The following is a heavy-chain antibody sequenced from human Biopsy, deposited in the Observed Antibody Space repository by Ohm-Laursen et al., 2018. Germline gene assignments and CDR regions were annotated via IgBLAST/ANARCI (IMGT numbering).Heavy chain of an antibody. J-gene: IGHJ3*02. CDR3: ARDPGYDFWSGSDPFDI. V-gene: IGHV1-18*04. D-gene: IGHD3-3*01. CDR2: ISTYNDDT. CDR1: GYTFTAYG. Sequence: ASVKVSCKASGYTFTAYGISWVRQAPGQGLEWMGWISTYNDDTNIAQKFQGRVSMTTDTSTRTAYMELRCLRSGDTAIYFCARDPGYDFWSGSDPFDIWGQGTLVTVS.